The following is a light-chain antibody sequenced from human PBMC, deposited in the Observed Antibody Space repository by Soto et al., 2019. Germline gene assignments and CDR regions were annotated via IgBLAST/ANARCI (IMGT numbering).Light chain of an antibody. J-gene: IGKJ1*01. CDR3: QQYDSSPKT. CDR1: QSVSSSY. Sequence: EIVFTQSPGTLSLSPGERATLSFRASQSVSSSYLAWYQQKPGQAPRLLIYGASSRATGIPDRFSGSGSGTDFTLTISRLEPEDFAVYYCQQYDSSPKTFGQGTKVDIK. CDR2: GAS. V-gene: IGKV3-20*01.